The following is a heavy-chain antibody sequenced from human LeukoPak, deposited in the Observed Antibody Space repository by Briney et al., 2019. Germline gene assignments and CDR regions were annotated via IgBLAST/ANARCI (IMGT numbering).Heavy chain of an antibody. CDR3: AVRQGGSYTGESDY. CDR1: GFTFSSYW. D-gene: IGHD3-10*01. CDR2: MKSDGSST. J-gene: IGHJ4*02. Sequence: PGGSLRLSCAASGFTFSSYWMHWVRQPPGKGLMWVSRMKSDGSSTSYADSVKGRFTISRDNAKNTLYLQMNSLRAEDTAVYYCAVRQGGSYTGESDYWGQGTLVTVSS. V-gene: IGHV3-74*01.